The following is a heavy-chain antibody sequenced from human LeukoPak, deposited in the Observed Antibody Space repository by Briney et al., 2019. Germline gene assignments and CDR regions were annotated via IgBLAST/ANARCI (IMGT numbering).Heavy chain of an antibody. CDR2: INPNSGDT. CDR1: GYTFTDYY. D-gene: IGHD2-15*01. CDR3: VRYSTVAPFDY. J-gene: IGHJ4*02. V-gene: IGHV1-2*02. Sequence: ASVKVSCKASGYTFTDYYMHWVRQAPGQGLEWMGWINPNSGDTNYAQKFQGRVTMTRDTSISTAYMELSRLRSDDTAVYFCVRYSTVAPFDYWGQGTLVTVSS.